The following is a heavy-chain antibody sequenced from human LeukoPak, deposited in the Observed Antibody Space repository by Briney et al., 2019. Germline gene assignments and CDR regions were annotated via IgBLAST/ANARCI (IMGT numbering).Heavy chain of an antibody. J-gene: IGHJ5*02. Sequence: SETLSLTCAVYGGSFSGYYWGWIRQAPGKGLEWIGEINHSGSTNYNPSLKSRVTISVDTSKNQFSLKLSSVTAADTAVYYCARGPRGGWFDPWGQGTLVIVSS. CDR1: GGSFSGYY. D-gene: IGHD3-16*01. CDR3: ARGPRGGWFDP. V-gene: IGHV4-34*01. CDR2: INHSGST.